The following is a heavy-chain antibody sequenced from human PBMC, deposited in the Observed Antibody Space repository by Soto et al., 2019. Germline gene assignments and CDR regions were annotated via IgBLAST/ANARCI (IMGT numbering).Heavy chain of an antibody. Sequence: QVQLVQSGAEVKKPGSSVKVSCKASGGTFSSYAISWVRQAPGQGLEWMGGIIPIFGTANYAQKFQGRVTITADKSTSTGYMELSSLRSEDTAVYYCASASRITIFGVALYYYYGMDVWGQGTTVTVSS. J-gene: IGHJ6*02. D-gene: IGHD3-3*01. V-gene: IGHV1-69*06. CDR1: GGTFSSYA. CDR3: ASASRITIFGVALYYYYGMDV. CDR2: IIPIFGTA.